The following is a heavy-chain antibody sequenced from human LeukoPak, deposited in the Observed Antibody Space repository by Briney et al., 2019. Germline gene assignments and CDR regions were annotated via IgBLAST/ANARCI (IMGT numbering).Heavy chain of an antibody. CDR1: GLTFSTYG. CDR2: MSHDGSIE. V-gene: IGHV3-30*03. Sequence: GRSLRLSCVASGLTFSTYGMHWVRQAPGKGLEWVAVMSHDGSIEKYAGSVKGRFTISRDNSKKTLFLQMNSLRSDDAAVYYCARAKIIQSITHMDVWGQGTTVTVSS. J-gene: IGHJ6*02. D-gene: IGHD5-18*01. CDR3: ARAKIIQSITHMDV.